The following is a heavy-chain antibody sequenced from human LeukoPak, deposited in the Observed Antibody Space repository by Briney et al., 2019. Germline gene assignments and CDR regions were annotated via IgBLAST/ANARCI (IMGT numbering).Heavy chain of an antibody. CDR1: GFTFSNSW. V-gene: IGHV3-7*01. J-gene: IGHJ4*02. CDR2: IKEDGSVK. CDR3: ARDRAYSTYDY. Sequence: PGWSLRLSCTGSGFTFSNSWMTWVRQAPGKGLEWVADIKEDGSVKKYVEYVKGRFTISRDNAKNSLHLQMSSLRVEDTAVYYCARDRAYSTYDYWGQGTLVRVSS. D-gene: IGHD2/OR15-2a*01.